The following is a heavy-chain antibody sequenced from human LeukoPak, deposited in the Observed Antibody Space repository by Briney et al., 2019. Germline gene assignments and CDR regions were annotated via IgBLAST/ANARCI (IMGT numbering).Heavy chain of an antibody. CDR2: IYTSGST. CDR1: GGSISSGSYY. D-gene: IGHD5-18*01. CDR3: ARASLRTYTYGLTHDAFDI. J-gene: IGHJ3*02. V-gene: IGHV4-61*02. Sequence: SQTLSLTCTVSGGSISSGSYYWSWIRQPAGKGLEWIGRIYTSGSTNYNPSLKSRVTISVDTSKNHFSLKLSSVTAEDTALYYCARASLRTYTYGLTHDAFDIWGQGTMVTVSS.